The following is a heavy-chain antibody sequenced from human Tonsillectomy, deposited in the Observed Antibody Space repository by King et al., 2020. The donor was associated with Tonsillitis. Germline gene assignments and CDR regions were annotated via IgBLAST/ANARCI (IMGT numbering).Heavy chain of an antibody. V-gene: IGHV1-69*01. CDR2: IIPISRTP. CDR1: GGTFSYYA. CDR3: ARDSAEASRCSSTGCPPFV. D-gene: IGHD2-2*01. J-gene: IGHJ6*02. Sequence: VQLVESGAEVKKPGSSVRVSCRPSGGTFSYYAVTWVRRAPGQGLEWMGAIIPISRTPNYAQKFQGRLTLSADESTNIVYMELTSLTSDDTAVYYCARDSAEASRCSSTGCPPFVWGQGTTVLVSS.